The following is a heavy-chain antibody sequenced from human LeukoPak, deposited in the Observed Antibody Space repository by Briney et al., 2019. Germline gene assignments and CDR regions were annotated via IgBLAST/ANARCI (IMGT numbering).Heavy chain of an antibody. J-gene: IGHJ5*02. CDR3: ARDNSVGDIAWWFDP. CDR2: ISAYNGNT. V-gene: IGHV1-18*01. Sequence: ASVKVSCKASGYTFTSYGISWVRQAPGQGLEWMGWISAYNGNTNYAQKLQGRVTMTTDTSTSTAYMELRSLRSEDTAVYYCARDNSVGDIAWWFDPWGQGTLVTVSS. D-gene: IGHD3-16*02. CDR1: GYTFTSYG.